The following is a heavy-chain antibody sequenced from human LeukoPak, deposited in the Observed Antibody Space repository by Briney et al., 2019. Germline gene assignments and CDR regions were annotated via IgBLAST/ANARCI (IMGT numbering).Heavy chain of an antibody. CDR2: ISAYNGNT. CDR3: ARAGANTAELQFDP. V-gene: IGHV1-18*01. Sequence: GASVKVSCKASGYTFTSYGISWVRQAPGQGLEWMGWISAYNGNTNYAQKLQGRVTMTTDTSTSTAYMELRSLRSNDTAVYYCARAGANTAELQFDPWGQGTLVTVSS. J-gene: IGHJ5*02. CDR1: GYTFTSYG. D-gene: IGHD5-18*01.